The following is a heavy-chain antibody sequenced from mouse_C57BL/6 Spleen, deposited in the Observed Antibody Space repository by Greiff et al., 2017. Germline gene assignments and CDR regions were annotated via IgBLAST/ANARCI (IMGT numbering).Heavy chain of an antibody. Sequence: VQLQQSGAELAKPGASVKLSCKASGYTFTSYWMHWVKQRPGQGLEWIGYINPSSGYTKYNQKFKDKATLTADKSSSTAYMQLRSLTYEDSAVYYCAIYDYDAYYFDYWGQGTTLTVSS. CDR2: INPSSGYT. CDR1: GYTFTSYW. CDR3: AIYDYDAYYFDY. J-gene: IGHJ2*01. D-gene: IGHD2-4*01. V-gene: IGHV1-7*01.